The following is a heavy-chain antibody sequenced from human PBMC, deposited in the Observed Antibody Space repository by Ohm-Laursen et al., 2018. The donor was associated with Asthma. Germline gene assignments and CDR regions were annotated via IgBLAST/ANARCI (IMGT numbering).Heavy chain of an antibody. CDR2: IYPGDSDT. Sequence: ESLRISCKGSGYSFTSYWIGWGRQMPGKGLEWMGIIYPGDSDTRYSPSFQGQVTISADKSISTAYLQWSSLKASYTAMYYCARPSGSYPTEADFDYWGQGTLVTVSS. V-gene: IGHV5-51*01. CDR1: GYSFTSYW. J-gene: IGHJ4*02. D-gene: IGHD3-10*01. CDR3: ARPSGSYPTEADFDY.